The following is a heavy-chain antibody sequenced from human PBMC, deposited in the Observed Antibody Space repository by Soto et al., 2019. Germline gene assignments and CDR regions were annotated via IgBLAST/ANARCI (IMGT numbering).Heavy chain of an antibody. V-gene: IGHV3-30*18. D-gene: IGHD1-1*01. CDR3: AKSERLGYFDY. J-gene: IGHJ4*02. Sequence: QVQLVESGGGVVQPGRSLRLSCAAYGFTFSSYGMHWVRQAPGKGLEWVAVISYDGSNKYYADSVKGRFTISRDNSKNTLYLQMNSLRAEDTAVYYCAKSERLGYFDYWGQGTLVTVSS. CDR2: ISYDGSNK. CDR1: GFTFSSYG.